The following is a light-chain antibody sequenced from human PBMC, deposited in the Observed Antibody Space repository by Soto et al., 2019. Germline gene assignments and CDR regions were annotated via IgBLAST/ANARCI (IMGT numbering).Light chain of an antibody. Sequence: QSVLTQPPSVSAAPGQKVIITCSGSSFDIGKNYVSWYQHLPGTAPKLLIYDTEKRLAGVPDRFSASKSGTSATLAISGLQTGDEANYFCGTWDRSLTYYLFGTGTKVTAL. CDR3: GTWDRSLTYYL. CDR2: DTE. V-gene: IGLV1-51*01. CDR1: SFDIGKNY. J-gene: IGLJ1*01.